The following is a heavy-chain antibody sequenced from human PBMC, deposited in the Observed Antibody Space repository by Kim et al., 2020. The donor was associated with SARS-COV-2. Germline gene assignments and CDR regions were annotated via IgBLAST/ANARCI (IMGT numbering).Heavy chain of an antibody. CDR2: INHSGST. CDR3: ARDIVVVVAPNLYYYYGMDV. CDR1: GGSFSGYY. V-gene: IGHV4-34*01. Sequence: SETLSLTCAVYGGSFSGYYWSWIRQPPGKGLEWIGEINHSGSTNYNPSLKSRVTISVDTSKNQFSLKLSSVTAADTAVYYCARDIVVVVAPNLYYYYGMDVWGQGTTVTVSS. D-gene: IGHD2-15*01. J-gene: IGHJ6*02.